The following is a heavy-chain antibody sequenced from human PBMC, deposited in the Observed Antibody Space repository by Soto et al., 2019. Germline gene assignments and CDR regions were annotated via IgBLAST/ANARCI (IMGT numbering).Heavy chain of an antibody. CDR1: GFTFSDYY. CDR3: ARDTGGSYAY. V-gene: IGHV3-72*01. Sequence: EVQLVESGGGLVQPGGSLRLSCAASGFTFSDYYMDWVRQVPGKGLEWLGRTRNKANSYNTEYVASVKGRFIISRDGSKDTMYLQMNSLKTEDTAVYYCARDTGGSYAYWGQGVLVTVSS. J-gene: IGHJ4*02. CDR2: TRNKANSYNT. D-gene: IGHD1-26*01.